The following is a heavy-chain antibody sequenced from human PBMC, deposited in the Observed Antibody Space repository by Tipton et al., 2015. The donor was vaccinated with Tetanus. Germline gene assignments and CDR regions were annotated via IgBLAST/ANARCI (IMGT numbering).Heavy chain of an antibody. J-gene: IGHJ4*02. V-gene: IGHV3-23*01. CDR3: ASGSSLDY. Sequence: SLRLSCAGSGFLISSYAMNWVRQVPGEGLEWVSGVSASGNTNYADSVDGRFTISRDNAKNTMYLQMNSLRAEDTATYYCASGSSLDYWGQGTQVTVSS. CDR2: VSASGNT. CDR1: GFLISSYA. D-gene: IGHD3-10*01.